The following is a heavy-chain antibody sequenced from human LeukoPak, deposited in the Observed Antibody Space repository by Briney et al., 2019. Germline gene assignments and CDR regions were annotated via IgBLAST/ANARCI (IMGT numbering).Heavy chain of an antibody. CDR2: IKQDGSEK. CDR1: GFTFSSYW. J-gene: IGHJ4*02. CDR3: ATGTGSYGVPFDY. D-gene: IGHD6-19*01. Sequence: GGSLRLSCAASGFTFSSYWMSWVRQARWKGLEWVANIKQDGSEKHYVDSVKGRFTISRDDAKNSLYLQMNSLRAEDTAVYYCATGTGSYGVPFDYWGRGTLVTVSS. V-gene: IGHV3-7*01.